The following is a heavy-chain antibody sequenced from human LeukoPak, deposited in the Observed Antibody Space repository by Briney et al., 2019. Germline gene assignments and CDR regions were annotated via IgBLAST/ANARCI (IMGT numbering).Heavy chain of an antibody. J-gene: IGHJ5*02. CDR1: GGSISSYY. CDR2: IYYSGST. Sequence: SETLSLTCTVSGGSISSYYWSWIRQPPGKGLEWIGYIYYSGSTNYNPSLKSRVTISVDTSKNQLSLKLTSVTAADTAVYYCAKTGSYYLDWFDPWGQGTLVTVSS. D-gene: IGHD1-26*01. V-gene: IGHV4-59*08. CDR3: AKTGSYYLDWFDP.